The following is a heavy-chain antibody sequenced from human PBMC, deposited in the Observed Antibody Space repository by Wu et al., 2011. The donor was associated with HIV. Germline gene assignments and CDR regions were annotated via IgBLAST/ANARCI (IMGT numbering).Heavy chain of an antibody. D-gene: IGHD3-10*01. CDR2: IIPIFGTS. CDR1: GGTFSSYA. Sequence: QVQLVQSGAEVKKPGSSVKVSCKASGGTFSSYAISWVRQAPGQGLEWMGGIIPIFGTSNSIPKFQGRLTMSAGESTNTAYMALSGLTYEDTAIYYCATGPIILVRHQIPRGQGTLVTVS. V-gene: IGHV1-69*12. J-gene: IGHJ4*02. CDR3: ATGPIILVRHQIP.